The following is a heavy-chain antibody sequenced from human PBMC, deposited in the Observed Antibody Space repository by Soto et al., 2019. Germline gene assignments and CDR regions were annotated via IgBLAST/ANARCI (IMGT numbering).Heavy chain of an antibody. CDR3: ARERPDGAGFDP. V-gene: IGHV4-30-4*01. J-gene: IGHJ5*02. CDR1: GGSISSGDYY. Sequence: SSETLSLTCTVSGGSISSGDYYWSWIRQPPGKGLEWIGYIYHSGSTYYNPSLKSRVTISVDTSKNQFSLKLSSVTAADTAVYYCARERPDGAGFDPWGQGTLVTVSS. CDR2: IYHSGST. D-gene: IGHD6-6*01.